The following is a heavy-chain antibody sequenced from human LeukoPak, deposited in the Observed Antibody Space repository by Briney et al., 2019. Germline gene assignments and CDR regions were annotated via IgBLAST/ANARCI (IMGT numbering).Heavy chain of an antibody. D-gene: IGHD6-19*01. CDR2: IIPILGIA. CDR1: GGTFSSYA. J-gene: IGHJ4*02. Sequence: SVKVSCTASGGTFSSYAISWVRQAPGQGLEWMGRIIPILGIANYAQKFQGRVTITADKSTSTAYMELSSLRSEDTAVYYCARDLVAVAGHEYFDYWGQGTLVTVSS. CDR3: ARDLVAVAGHEYFDY. V-gene: IGHV1-69*04.